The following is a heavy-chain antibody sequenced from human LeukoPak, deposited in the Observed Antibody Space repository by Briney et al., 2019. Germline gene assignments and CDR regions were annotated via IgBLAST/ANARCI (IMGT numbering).Heavy chain of an antibody. D-gene: IGHD1-7*01. CDR2: VSAGGGNT. J-gene: IGHJ4*02. CDR1: GFTFSSYS. CDR3: AKDLTWNFGYFFDY. Sequence: PGGSLRLSCKASGFTFSSYSMNWVRQAPGKGLEWVSAVSAGGGNTYYAGSVKGRFAISRDNSKNTLYLQMNSLRAEDTAVYYCAKDLTWNFGYFFDYWGQGTLSTVSS. V-gene: IGHV3-23*01.